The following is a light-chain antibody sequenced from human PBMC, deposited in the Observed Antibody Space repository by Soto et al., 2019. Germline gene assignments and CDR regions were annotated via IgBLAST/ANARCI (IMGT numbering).Light chain of an antibody. Sequence: EIVLTQSPGTLSLSPGARAPLSCRASQSVNSDYLGWFQQKPGQAPRLLIYGASTRATGIPDRFSGSGSGTDFTLTISRLEPEDFAVYYCHHYGGSPITFGQGTRLEI. CDR2: GAS. CDR1: QSVNSDY. V-gene: IGKV3-20*01. J-gene: IGKJ5*01. CDR3: HHYGGSPIT.